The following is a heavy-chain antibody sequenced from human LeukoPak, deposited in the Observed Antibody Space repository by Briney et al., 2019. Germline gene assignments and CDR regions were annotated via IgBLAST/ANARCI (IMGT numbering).Heavy chain of an antibody. CDR2: IYTSGST. Sequence: SETLSLTCTVSGGSISSYYWSWIRQPPGKGLEWIGYIYTSGSTNYNPSLKSRVTISADTSKNQFSLKLSSVTAADTAVYYCARQGHGSSDYFDYWGQGTLVTVSS. CDR3: ARQGHGSSDYFDY. D-gene: IGHD6-6*01. V-gene: IGHV4-4*09. J-gene: IGHJ4*02. CDR1: GGSISSYY.